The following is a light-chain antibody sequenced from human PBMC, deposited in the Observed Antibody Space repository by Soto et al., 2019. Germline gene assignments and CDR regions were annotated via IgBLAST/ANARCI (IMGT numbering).Light chain of an antibody. J-gene: IGLJ3*02. CDR2: EGS. CDR3: CSYAGSSTV. Sequence: QSALTQPASVSGSPGQSITISCTGTSSDVGSYNLVSWYQQHPGKAPKLMIYEGSKRPSGLSNRFSGSKSGNTASLTISGLQAEDEDDYYCCSYAGSSTVFGGGTKLTVL. CDR1: SSDVGSYNL. V-gene: IGLV2-23*01.